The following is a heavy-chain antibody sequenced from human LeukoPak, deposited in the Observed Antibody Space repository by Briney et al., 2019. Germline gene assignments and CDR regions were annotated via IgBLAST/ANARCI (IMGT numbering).Heavy chain of an antibody. CDR2: ADYSGTT. CDR1: GGPISDYY. Sequence: SETLSLTCTISGGPISDYYWSWIRQPPGKGLEWIGYADYSGTTNYNPSLKSRVTISVDTSKKQFSLKLTAVTAADTAVYYCASGSSPALYGMDVWGQGTTVTVSS. J-gene: IGHJ6*02. V-gene: IGHV4-59*01. D-gene: IGHD6-6*01. CDR3: ASGSSPALYGMDV.